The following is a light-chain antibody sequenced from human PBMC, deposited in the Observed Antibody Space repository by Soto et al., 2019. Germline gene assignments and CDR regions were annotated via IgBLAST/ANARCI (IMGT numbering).Light chain of an antibody. CDR2: DAS. V-gene: IGKV3-15*01. CDR3: QQYNSYAS. J-gene: IGKJ1*01. CDR1: QSVSSR. Sequence: EIVMTQSPATLSVSPGERATLSCRASQSVSSRLAWYQQKRGQAPRLLIYDASTRATGIPARFSGSGSGTEFNLTISNLQPEDFVTYYCQQYNSYASFGQGTKVDIK.